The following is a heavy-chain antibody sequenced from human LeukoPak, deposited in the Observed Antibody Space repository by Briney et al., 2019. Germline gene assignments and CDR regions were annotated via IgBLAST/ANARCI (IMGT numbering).Heavy chain of an antibody. CDR2: IRYDGSNK. V-gene: IGHV3-30*02. Sequence: GGSLRLSCAASGFTFSSYGMHWVRQAPGKGLEWVAFIRYDGSNKYYADSVKGRFTISRDNSKNTLYLQMNSLRAEDTAVYYCAKEYHFWSGSPFDYWGQGTLVTVSS. CDR3: AKEYHFWSGSPFDY. CDR1: GFTFSSYG. D-gene: IGHD3-3*02. J-gene: IGHJ4*02.